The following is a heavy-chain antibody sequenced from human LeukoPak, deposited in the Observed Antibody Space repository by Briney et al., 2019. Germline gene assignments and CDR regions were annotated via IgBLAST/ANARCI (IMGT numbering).Heavy chain of an antibody. CDR1: GFTFSSYG. J-gene: IGHJ5*02. CDR2: ILYDGSNK. CDR3: AKDPRSYCSSTSCPPWFDP. Sequence: GGSLRLSCAASGFTFSSYGMHWVRQAPGKGLEWVAVILYDGSNKYYADSVKGRFTISRDNSKNTLYLQMNSLRAEDTAVYYCAKDPRSYCSSTSCPPWFDPWGQGTPVTVSS. V-gene: IGHV3-33*06. D-gene: IGHD2-2*01.